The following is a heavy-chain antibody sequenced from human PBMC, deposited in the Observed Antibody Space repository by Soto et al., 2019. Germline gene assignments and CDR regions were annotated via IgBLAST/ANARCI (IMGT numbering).Heavy chain of an antibody. J-gene: IGHJ4*02. D-gene: IGHD3-22*01. CDR1: GYTFTSYG. V-gene: IGHV1-18*01. CDR2: ISAYNGNT. Sequence: ASVEVSCKASGYTFTSYGISWVRQAPGQGLEWMGWISAYNGNTNYAQKLQGRVTMTTDTSTSTAYMELRSLRSDDTAVYYCARVKWHYYDSSGPSPVDYWGQGTLVTVSS. CDR3: ARVKWHYYDSSGPSPVDY.